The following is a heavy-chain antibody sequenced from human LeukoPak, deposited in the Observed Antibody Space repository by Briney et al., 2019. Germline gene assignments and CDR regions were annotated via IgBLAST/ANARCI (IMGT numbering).Heavy chain of an antibody. Sequence: SETLSLTCSVSGDSITGYYWGWIRQPPGKGLEWIGYIYYSGSTNYNPSLKSRVTISVDTSKNQFSLKLSSVTAADTAVYYCARTTEAHSWRTRYYDYYMDVWGKGTTVTVSS. CDR2: IYYSGST. CDR1: GDSITGYY. CDR3: ARTTEAHSWRTRYYDYYMDV. D-gene: IGHD6-13*01. J-gene: IGHJ6*03. V-gene: IGHV4-59*01.